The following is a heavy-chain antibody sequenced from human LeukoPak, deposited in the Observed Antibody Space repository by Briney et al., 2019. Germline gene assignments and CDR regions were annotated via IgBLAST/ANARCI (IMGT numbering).Heavy chain of an antibody. CDR3: ARDQRMVRS. Sequence: GGSLRLSCTASGFTFDDYAMHWVRQAPGKGLEWVSGISWNSGSIDYADSVKGRFTISRDNAKNSLHLQMNSLRAEDTAVYYCARDQRMVRSWGQGTLVTVSS. V-gene: IGHV3-9*01. D-gene: IGHD5-18*01. J-gene: IGHJ5*02. CDR1: GFTFDDYA. CDR2: ISWNSGSI.